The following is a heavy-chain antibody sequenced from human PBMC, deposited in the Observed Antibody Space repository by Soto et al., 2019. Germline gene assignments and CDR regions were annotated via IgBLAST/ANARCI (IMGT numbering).Heavy chain of an antibody. J-gene: IGHJ6*02. D-gene: IGHD2-8*01. CDR2: INHSGST. CDR1: GGPFSGYY. V-gene: IGHV4-34*01. Sequence: PSETLSLTCAVYGGPFSGYYWSWIRQPPGKGLEWIGEINHSGSTNYNPSLKSRVTISVDTSKNQVSLKLSSVTAADTAVYYCARSPPNIVLMVDAGYYYYGMDVWGQGTTVTV. CDR3: ARSPPNIVLMVDAGYYYYGMDV.